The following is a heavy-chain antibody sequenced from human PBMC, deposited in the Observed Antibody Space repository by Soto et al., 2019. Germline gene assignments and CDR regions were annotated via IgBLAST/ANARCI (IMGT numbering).Heavy chain of an antibody. CDR1: GVTFSSYA. Sequence: QVQLVQSGAEVKKPGSSVKVSCKASGVTFSSYAISWVRQAPGQGLEWMGGIIPIFGTANYAQKFQGRVTITADESTSTAYMELSSLRSEDTAVYYCAGEGFDSRTGYYYYGMDVWGQGTTVTVSS. J-gene: IGHJ6*02. CDR2: IIPIFGTA. V-gene: IGHV1-69*12. D-gene: IGHD6-13*01. CDR3: AGEGFDSRTGYYYYGMDV.